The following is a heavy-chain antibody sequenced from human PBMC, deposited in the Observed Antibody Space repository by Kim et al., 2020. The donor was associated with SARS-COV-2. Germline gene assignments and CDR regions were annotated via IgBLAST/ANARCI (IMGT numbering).Heavy chain of an antibody. Sequence: SVKVSCKASGGTFSSYAISWVRQAPGQGLEWMGGIIPIFGTANYAQKFQGRVTITADESTSTAYMELSSLRSEDTAVYYCARGTDIPSDLISYCSSTSCYMAYYYYGMDVWGQGTTVTVSS. CDR2: IIPIFGTA. V-gene: IGHV1-69*13. CDR1: GGTFSSYA. J-gene: IGHJ6*02. CDR3: ARGTDIPSDLISYCSSTSCYMAYYYYGMDV. D-gene: IGHD2-2*02.